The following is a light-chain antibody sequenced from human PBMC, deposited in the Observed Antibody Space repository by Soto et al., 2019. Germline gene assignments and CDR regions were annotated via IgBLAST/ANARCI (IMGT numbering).Light chain of an antibody. CDR3: QQRSNWPIT. J-gene: IGKJ5*01. CDR1: QSVSSY. V-gene: IGKV3-11*01. CDR2: DAS. Sequence: ESVLTQSPATLSLSPGERATLSCRASQSVSSYFAWYQQKPGQAPRLLIYDASNRATGIPARFSGSGSGTDFTLTISSLEPEDFAVYYCQQRSNWPITFGQGTRLEI.